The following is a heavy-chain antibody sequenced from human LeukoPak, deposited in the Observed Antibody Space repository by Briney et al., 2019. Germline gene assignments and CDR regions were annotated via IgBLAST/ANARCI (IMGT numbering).Heavy chain of an antibody. CDR2: ISAYNGNT. J-gene: IGHJ6*04. D-gene: IGHD6-19*01. Sequence: ASVKVSCKASGYTFTSYGISWVRQAPGQGLEWMGWISAYNGNTNYAQKLQGRVTMTTDKSTSTAYMELRSLRSEDTAVYYCGREDHVELWLVQEYCYGMDVWGKETSVT. V-gene: IGHV1-18*01. CDR3: GREDHVELWLVQEYCYGMDV. CDR1: GYTFTSYG.